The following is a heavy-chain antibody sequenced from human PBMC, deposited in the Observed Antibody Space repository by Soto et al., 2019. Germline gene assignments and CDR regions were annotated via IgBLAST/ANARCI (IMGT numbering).Heavy chain of an antibody. CDR2: ISSSGSTI. J-gene: IGHJ6*03. CDR3: ARVLTGLPHLLRYYYYMDV. CDR1: GFTFSDYY. Sequence: GGSLRLSCAASGFTFSDYYMSWIRQAPGKGLEWVSYISSSGSTIYYADSVKGRFTISRDNAKNSLYLQMNSLRAEDTAVYYCARVLTGLPHLLRYYYYMDVWGKGTTVTVSS. D-gene: IGHD7-27*01. V-gene: IGHV3-11*01.